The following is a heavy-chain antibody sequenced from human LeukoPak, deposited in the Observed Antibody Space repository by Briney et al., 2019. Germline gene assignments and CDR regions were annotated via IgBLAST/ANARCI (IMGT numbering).Heavy chain of an antibody. CDR1: GYTFTSYD. D-gene: IGHD5-18*01. J-gene: IGHJ3*02. CDR3: AREGGYSYGYGGAFDI. V-gene: IGHV1-69*05. Sequence: GASVKVSCKASGYTFTSYDISWVRQAPGQGLEWMGGIIPIFGTANYAQKFQGRVTITTDESTSTAYMELSSLRSEDTAVYYCAREGGYSYGYGGAFDIWGQGTMVTVSS. CDR2: IIPIFGTA.